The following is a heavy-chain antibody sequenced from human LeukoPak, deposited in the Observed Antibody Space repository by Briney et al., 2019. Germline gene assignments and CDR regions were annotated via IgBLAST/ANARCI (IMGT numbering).Heavy chain of an antibody. J-gene: IGHJ3*01. CDR3: AKVKLSGDDAFDV. D-gene: IGHD3-10*01. CDR2: ISAYNGNT. CDR1: GYTFTNYG. Sequence: ASVKVSCKASGYTFTNYGISWVRQAPGQGLGWVAWISAYNGNTNYAHSVQGRLTMTTDISTSTAYMDLRSLRSDDTAVYYCAKVKLSGDDAFDVWGQGTTVIVSS. V-gene: IGHV1-18*01.